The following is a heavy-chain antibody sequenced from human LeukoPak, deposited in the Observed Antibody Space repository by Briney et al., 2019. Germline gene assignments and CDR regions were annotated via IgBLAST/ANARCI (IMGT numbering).Heavy chain of an antibody. CDR2: INHSGST. CDR3: ARGPYCSGGSWYFGGGFDP. J-gene: IGHJ5*02. Sequence: SETLSLTCAVYGGSFSGYYWSWIRQPPGKGLEWIGEINHSGSTNYNPSLKSRVTISVDTSKNQFSLKLSSVTAADTAVYYCARGPYCSGGSWYFGGGFDPWGQGTLVTVSS. D-gene: IGHD2-15*01. V-gene: IGHV4-34*01. CDR1: GGSFSGYY.